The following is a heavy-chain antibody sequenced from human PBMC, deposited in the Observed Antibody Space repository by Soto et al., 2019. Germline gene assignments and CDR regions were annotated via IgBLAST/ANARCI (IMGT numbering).Heavy chain of an antibody. D-gene: IGHD3-3*01. V-gene: IGHV1-58*01. CDR3: AATTHYDFWSGYFTGVAFDI. Sequence: AVKVSCKASGFTVSESAVQWVRQARGQPLEWIGYIVVGNGNTNFAQRFQERVTLTSDKSRGTAYMELRSLRSEDTAVYYCAATTHYDFWSGYFTGVAFDIWGQGTKVTVSS. CDR2: IVVGNGNT. J-gene: IGHJ3*02. CDR1: GFTVSESA.